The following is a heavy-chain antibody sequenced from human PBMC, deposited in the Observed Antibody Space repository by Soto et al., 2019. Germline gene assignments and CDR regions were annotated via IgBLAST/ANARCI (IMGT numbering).Heavy chain of an antibody. J-gene: IGHJ5*02. V-gene: IGHV4-59*08. Sequence: SETLSLTWTVSGGSLSSYYWSWILQPPGKGLEWIGYIYHSGSTYYNPSLKSRVTISVDRSKNQFSLKLSSVTAVGTAVYYCARQVCSGGSCYVGWFDPWGQGTLVTVSS. CDR3: ARQVCSGGSCYVGWFDP. CDR2: IYHSGST. D-gene: IGHD2-15*01. CDR1: GGSLSSYY.